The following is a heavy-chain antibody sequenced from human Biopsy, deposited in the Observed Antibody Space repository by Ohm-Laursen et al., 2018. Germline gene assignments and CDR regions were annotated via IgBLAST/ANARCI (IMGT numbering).Heavy chain of an antibody. V-gene: IGHV3-72*01. CDR3: ARDVGSSGWYYYGMDV. D-gene: IGHD6-19*01. CDR1: GSTLSDHN. Sequence: SLRLSCAASGSTLSDHNMDWVRLAPGKGLEWVGRTRNNGKTYTKEYAASVKGRFTISRDDSKNSLYLQMNSLKTEDTAVYFCARDVGSSGWYYYGMDVWGQGTTVTVSS. J-gene: IGHJ6*02. CDR2: TRNNGKTYTK.